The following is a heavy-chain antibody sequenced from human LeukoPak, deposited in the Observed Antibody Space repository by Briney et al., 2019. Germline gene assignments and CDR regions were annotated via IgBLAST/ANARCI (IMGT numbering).Heavy chain of an antibody. D-gene: IGHD3-22*01. Sequence: SETLSLTXTVSGGSISSSAYYWGWIRQPPGKGLEWIGSIYYIGSTYYNPSLKSRVSISVDTSKNQFPLKLSSVTAADTAVYYCARHNHDSSVFDYWGQGTLVTVSS. CDR3: ARHNHDSSVFDY. V-gene: IGHV4-39*01. CDR2: IYYIGST. J-gene: IGHJ4*02. CDR1: GGSISSSAYY.